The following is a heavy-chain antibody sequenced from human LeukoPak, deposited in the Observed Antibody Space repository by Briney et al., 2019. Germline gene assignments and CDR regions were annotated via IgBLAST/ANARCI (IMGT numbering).Heavy chain of an antibody. CDR3: ARDHQALTIPLDY. Sequence: GGSLILSCAASGFTFSSFAMHWVRQTPGKGLEWVAVIWYDGSEKYYADSVKGRFTISRDNSKNTLYLQMNRLRVEDTAVYYCARDHQALTIPLDYWGQGTLVTVSS. CDR2: IWYDGSEK. J-gene: IGHJ4*02. CDR1: GFTFSSFA. V-gene: IGHV3-33*01. D-gene: IGHD2-2*01.